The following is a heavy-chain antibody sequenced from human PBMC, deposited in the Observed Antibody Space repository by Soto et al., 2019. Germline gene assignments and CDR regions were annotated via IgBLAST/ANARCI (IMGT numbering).Heavy chain of an antibody. D-gene: IGHD6-6*01. CDR1: GDSVRGYY. V-gene: IGHV4-59*02. Sequence: SETLSLTCSVTGDSVRGYYWTWIRQPPGKGLEYIGYVFYSGSTSYNPSLKSRVAISIDTSKNQFSLKLSSVTAADTAVYYCARDIAGHSSSSTYYYYGMDVWGQGTTVTVSS. CDR2: VFYSGST. J-gene: IGHJ6*02. CDR3: ARDIAGHSSSSTYYYYGMDV.